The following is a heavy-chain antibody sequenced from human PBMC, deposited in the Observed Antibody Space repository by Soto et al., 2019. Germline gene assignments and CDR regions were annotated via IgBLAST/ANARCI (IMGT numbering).Heavy chain of an antibody. CDR2: TYYRSKWYN. CDR3: ARDPTSGFDILTGLGAFDI. D-gene: IGHD3-9*01. Sequence: SQTLSLTYAISGDSVSSNSAAWNWIRQSPSRGLEWLGRTYYRSKWYNDYAVSVKSRITINPDTSKNQFSLQLNSVTPEDTAVYYCARDPTSGFDILTGLGAFDIWGQGTMVTVSS. V-gene: IGHV6-1*01. J-gene: IGHJ3*02. CDR1: GDSVSSNSAA.